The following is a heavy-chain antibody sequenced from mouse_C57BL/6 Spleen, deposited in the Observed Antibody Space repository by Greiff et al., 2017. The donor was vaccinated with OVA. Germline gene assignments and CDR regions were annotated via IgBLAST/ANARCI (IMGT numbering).Heavy chain of an antibody. CDR2: INPSSGYT. V-gene: IGHV1-4*01. Sequence: VQLQQSGAELARPGASVKMSCKASGYTFTSYTMHWAQQRPGQGLEWIGYINPSSGYTKYNQKFKDKATLTADKSSSTAYMQLSSLTSEDSAVYYCARESYYGYFDYWGQGTTLTVSS. D-gene: IGHD1-1*01. CDR1: GYTFTSYT. J-gene: IGHJ2*01. CDR3: ARESYYGYFDY.